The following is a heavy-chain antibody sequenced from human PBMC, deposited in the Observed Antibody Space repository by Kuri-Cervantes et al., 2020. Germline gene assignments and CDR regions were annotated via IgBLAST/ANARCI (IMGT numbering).Heavy chain of an antibody. CDR1: GYTFTGYY. CDR3: ARGNLGGYMANWFDP. CDR2: INPSGGST. Sequence: ASVKVSCKASGYTFTGYYMHWVRQAPGQGLEWMGIINPSGGSTSYAQKFQGRVTMTRDTSTSTVYMELSSLRSEDTAVYYCARGNLGGYMANWFDPWGQGTLVTVSS. J-gene: IGHJ5*02. D-gene: IGHD6-13*01. V-gene: IGHV1-46*01.